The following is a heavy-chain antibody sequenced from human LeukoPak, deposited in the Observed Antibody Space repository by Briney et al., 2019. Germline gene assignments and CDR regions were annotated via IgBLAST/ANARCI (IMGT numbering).Heavy chain of an antibody. CDR2: ISRSQTYI. CDR1: GFTFSSYW. J-gene: IGHJ5*02. Sequence: GGSLRLSCAASGFTFSSYWMSWVRQAPGKGLEWISSISRSQTYIYYADSVKGRFAISKDNAENSLYLQMNSLRAEDTAVYYCARAQVGYNWFDPWGQGTLVSVSS. V-gene: IGHV3-21*01. CDR3: ARAQVGYNWFDP. D-gene: IGHD1-26*01.